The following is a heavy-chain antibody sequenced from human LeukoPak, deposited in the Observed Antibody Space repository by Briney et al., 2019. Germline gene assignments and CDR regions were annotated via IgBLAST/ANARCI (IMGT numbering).Heavy chain of an antibody. D-gene: IGHD3-10*01. V-gene: IGHV4-61*02. CDR2: IYSGGLT. CDR1: GGSVSSNSDY. J-gene: IGHJ4*02. CDR3: ARDNTMVRGVIDY. Sequence: TSETLSLTCTVSGGSVSSNSDYWSWIRQPAGEGLEWIGRIYSGGLTNYNPSLKSRVTISVDTSKNQFSLKLSSVTAADTAVYYCARDNTMVRGVIDYWGQGTLVTVSS.